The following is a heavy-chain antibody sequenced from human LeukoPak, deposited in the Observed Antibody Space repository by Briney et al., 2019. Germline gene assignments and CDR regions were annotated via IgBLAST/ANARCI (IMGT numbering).Heavy chain of an antibody. CDR2: IQYSGST. D-gene: IGHD6-13*01. J-gene: IGHJ4*02. CDR3: AAGSDNSWENYFNY. Sequence: SETLSLTCTVSGGSISNYYWNWIPQPPGKGLEWIGYIQYSGSTNYAPSVKSRVTISADKSKNQFSLKLSSVTAADTAVYYCAAGSDNSWENYFNYWGQGTLVTVSS. V-gene: IGHV4-59*01. CDR1: GGSISNYY.